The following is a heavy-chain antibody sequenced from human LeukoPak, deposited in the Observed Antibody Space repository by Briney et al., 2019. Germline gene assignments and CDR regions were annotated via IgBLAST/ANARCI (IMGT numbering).Heavy chain of an antibody. CDR1: GFTFSSYS. D-gene: IGHD6-13*01. J-gene: IGHJ4*02. CDR3: TRGGKGAAAGTFVY. Sequence: GGSLRLSCAASGFTFSSYSMNWVRQAPGNGMEWLSSIISSSSYIYYADSVKGRFTISRDNAKNSLYLQMNSLRAEDTAVYDCTRGGKGAAAGTFVYWGQGTLVTVSS. V-gene: IGHV3-21*01. CDR2: IISSSSYI.